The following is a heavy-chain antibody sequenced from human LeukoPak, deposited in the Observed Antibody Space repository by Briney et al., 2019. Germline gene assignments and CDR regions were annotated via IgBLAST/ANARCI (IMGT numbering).Heavy chain of an antibody. CDR1: GFTVSNNY. Sequence: GGSLRLSCAASGFTVSNNYMSWVRQAPGKGLEWVSVIYSSGGTYYADSVRGRFTISRDNSKNTLYLQMNSLSAEDTAVYYCARDSSGPLYWGQGTLVTVSS. J-gene: IGHJ4*02. CDR3: ARDSSGPLY. V-gene: IGHV3-66*01. D-gene: IGHD6-19*01. CDR2: IYSSGGT.